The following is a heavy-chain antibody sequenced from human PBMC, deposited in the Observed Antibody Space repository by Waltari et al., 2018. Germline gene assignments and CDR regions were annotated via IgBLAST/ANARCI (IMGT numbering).Heavy chain of an antibody. V-gene: IGHV4-59*01. Sequence: QVQLQESGPGLVKPSETLSLTCTVSGGSISSYYWSWIRQPPGKGLEWIGYIYYSGSTNYNPSLKRRVTISVDTSKNQFSLKLSSVTAADTAVYYCARVFHDYGGDYCYYYMDVWGKGTTVTISS. CDR1: GGSISSYY. CDR2: IYYSGST. CDR3: ARVFHDYGGDYCYYYMDV. J-gene: IGHJ6*03. D-gene: IGHD4-17*01.